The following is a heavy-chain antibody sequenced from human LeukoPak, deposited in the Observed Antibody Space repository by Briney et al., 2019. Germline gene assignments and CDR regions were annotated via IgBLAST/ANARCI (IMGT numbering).Heavy chain of an antibody. J-gene: IGHJ4*02. CDR3: AKKWRQPVPPYLDY. Sequence: PGGSLRLSCAASGFTFSSHAMSWVRQAPGKGLEWVSTISGSGGKTYYADSVKGRFTISRDNSKNTLYLQMNSLRADDTAVYYCAKKWRQPVPPYLDYWGQGTRVTVSS. D-gene: IGHD5-12*01. CDR1: GFTFSSHA. V-gene: IGHV3-23*01. CDR2: ISGSGGKT.